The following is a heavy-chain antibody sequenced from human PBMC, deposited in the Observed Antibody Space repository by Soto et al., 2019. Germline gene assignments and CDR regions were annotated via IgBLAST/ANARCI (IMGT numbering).Heavy chain of an antibody. J-gene: IGHJ3*02. CDR2: ISYDGSKK. V-gene: IGHV3-30*18. D-gene: IGHD2-15*01. CDR1: GFTFSPYG. Sequence: QVQLVESGGGVVQPGRSLRLSCAASGFTFSPYGMPWFRQSPGKGPQWVALISYDGSKKYYADSVTGRFTISRDHCKNAVCLRMNCLKAEDTALYYWVKEPLGNVRRPGGASHIWGRGTMVTVSS. CDR3: VKEPLGNVRRPGGASHI.